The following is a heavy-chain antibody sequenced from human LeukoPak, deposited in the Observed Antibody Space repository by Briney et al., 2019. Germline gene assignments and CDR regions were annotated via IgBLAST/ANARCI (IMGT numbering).Heavy chain of an antibody. CDR2: IWYDGSKK. CDR1: GFTFGNYG. CDR3: ARGRDGYNWIDY. V-gene: IGHV3-33*01. Sequence: GGSLRLSCEASGFTFGNYGMHWVRQAPGKGLEWVSFIWYDGSKKYYADSVKGRFTISRDNSKNTLYLQMNSLRAEDTAVYYCARGRDGYNWIDYWGQGTLVTVSS. D-gene: IGHD5-24*01. J-gene: IGHJ4*02.